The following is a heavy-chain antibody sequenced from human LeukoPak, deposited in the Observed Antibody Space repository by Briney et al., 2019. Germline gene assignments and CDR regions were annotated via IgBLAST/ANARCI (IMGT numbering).Heavy chain of an antibody. V-gene: IGHV3-30*02. Sequence: PGGSLRLSCAASGFTFSSYGMHWVRQAPGKGLEWVAFIRYDGSNKYYADPVKGRFTISRDNSKNTLYLQMNSLRAEDTAVYYCAKSAARSPPGITMIVVVGLKKVPDYYMDVWGKGTTVTISS. D-gene: IGHD3-22*01. CDR1: GFTFSSYG. CDR3: AKSAARSPPGITMIVVVGLKKVPDYYMDV. J-gene: IGHJ6*03. CDR2: IRYDGSNK.